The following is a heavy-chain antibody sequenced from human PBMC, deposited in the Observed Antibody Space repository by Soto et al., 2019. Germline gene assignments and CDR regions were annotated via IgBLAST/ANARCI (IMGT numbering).Heavy chain of an antibody. D-gene: IGHD5-12*01. Sequence: GGSLRLSSTTSGFTFSSYAMSRVRQSPRKLQDWVSAISGRGGSRYYTESVEGRFTITIDHSKNRLSLQKNSLRAEDTAVYYCAKRLEMATIDFDYWGQGTLVTVYS. V-gene: IGHV3-23*01. J-gene: IGHJ4*02. CDR2: ISGRGGSR. CDR3: AKRLEMATIDFDY. CDR1: GFTFSSYA.